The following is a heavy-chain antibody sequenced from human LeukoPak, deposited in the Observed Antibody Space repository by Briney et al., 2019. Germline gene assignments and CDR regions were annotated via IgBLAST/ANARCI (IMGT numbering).Heavy chain of an antibody. V-gene: IGHV3-43*02. CDR3: AKGLRSGTHYNTFDR. Sequence: PGGSLRLSCAASAFTFEDYTMHWVRQAPGKGLEWVSHISGKGDNTYYADSVKGRLTISRDNNRNSLYLQMNSLRTEDTALYYCAKGLRSGTHYNTFDRWGQGTLVTVSS. J-gene: IGHJ4*02. D-gene: IGHD3-10*01. CDR2: ISGKGDNT. CDR1: AFTFEDYT.